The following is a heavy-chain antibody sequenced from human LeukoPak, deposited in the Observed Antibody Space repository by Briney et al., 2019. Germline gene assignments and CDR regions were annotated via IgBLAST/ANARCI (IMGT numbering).Heavy chain of an antibody. CDR2: INPDGSIT. V-gene: IGHV3-74*01. D-gene: IGHD3-10*01. CDR1: GFTFSNYW. J-gene: IGHJ4*02. Sequence: GGSLRLSCAASGFTFSNYWMHWVRQDPGKWLVWVSLINPDGSITNYADSVKGRFTISRDNAKNTLYLQMNSLRAEDTALYYCAKDLHYGSADYWGQGTLVTVSS. CDR3: AKDLHYGSADY.